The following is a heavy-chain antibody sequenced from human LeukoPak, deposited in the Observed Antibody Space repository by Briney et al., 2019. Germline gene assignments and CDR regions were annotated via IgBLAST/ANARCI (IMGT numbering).Heavy chain of an antibody. V-gene: IGHV1-8*01. Sequence: GASVKVSCKASGYTFTSYDINWVRQATGHGLEWMGWMNPNSGNTGYAQKFQGRVTMTRNTSISTAYMELSSLRSEDTAVYYCARGISRRYCSGGSCLPPTKKYYFDYWGQGTLVTVSS. CDR2: MNPNSGNT. D-gene: IGHD2-15*01. J-gene: IGHJ4*02. CDR3: ARGISRRYCSGGSCLPPTKKYYFDY. CDR1: GYTFTSYD.